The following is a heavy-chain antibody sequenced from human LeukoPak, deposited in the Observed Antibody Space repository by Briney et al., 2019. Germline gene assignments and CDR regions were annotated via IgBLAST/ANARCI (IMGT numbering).Heavy chain of an antibody. CDR2: ISWNSGSI. J-gene: IGHJ4*02. D-gene: IGHD5-18*01. CDR1: GFTFDDYA. CDR3: AKGEGYSYGPFDY. V-gene: IGHV3-9*01. Sequence: GGSLRLSCAASGFTFDDYAMYWVRQAPGKGLEGVSGISWNSGSIGYADSVKCRFTISRDNAKNYLYLQMNSLRAEDTALYYCAKGEGYSYGPFDYWGQGILVTVSS.